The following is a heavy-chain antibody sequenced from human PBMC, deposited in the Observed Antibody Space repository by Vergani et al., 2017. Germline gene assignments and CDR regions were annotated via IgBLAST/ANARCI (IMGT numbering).Heavy chain of an antibody. CDR3: ARNRPPDYSSDY. V-gene: IGHV4-34*01. D-gene: IGHD4-11*01. J-gene: IGHJ4*02. Sequence: QVQLQQWGAGLLKPSETLSLTCAVYGGSFSGYYWSWIRQPPGKGLEWIGEINHSGSTNYNPSLKSRVTISVDTSKNQFSLKRSSVTAADTAVYYCARNRPPDYSSDYWGQGTLVTVSS. CDR2: INHSGST. CDR1: GGSFSGYY.